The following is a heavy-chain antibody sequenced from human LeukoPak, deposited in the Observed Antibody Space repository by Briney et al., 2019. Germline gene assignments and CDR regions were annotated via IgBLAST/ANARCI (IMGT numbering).Heavy chain of an antibody. Sequence: GEPLKTPFKGPGYRFTSYWIGGGRPMPGKGLGGMGSIYPGEYDTRNSTSFQGQVTISAAKSITTAYLQWRSLKASDTAMYYCARRLGGGINWFDPWGQGTLVTVSS. CDR1: GYRFTSYW. V-gene: IGHV5-51*01. D-gene: IGHD4-23*01. CDR3: ARRLGGGINWFDP. CDR2: IYPGEYDT. J-gene: IGHJ5*02.